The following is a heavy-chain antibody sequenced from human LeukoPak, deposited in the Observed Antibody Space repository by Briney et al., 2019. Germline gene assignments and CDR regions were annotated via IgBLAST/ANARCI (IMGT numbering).Heavy chain of an antibody. V-gene: IGHV3-30*04. CDR2: ISYDGSNK. J-gene: IGHJ6*02. CDR1: GFTFSSYA. CDR3: ARDYCSSTTCYFGYYFYYYGMDV. Sequence: GRSLRLSCAASGFTFSSYAMHWVRQAPGKGLEWVAVISYDGSNKYYADSVRGRFTISRDNSNNTLYLQMNSLRAEDTAVYYCARDYCSSTTCYFGYYFYYYGMDVWGQGTTVTVSS. D-gene: IGHD2-2*01.